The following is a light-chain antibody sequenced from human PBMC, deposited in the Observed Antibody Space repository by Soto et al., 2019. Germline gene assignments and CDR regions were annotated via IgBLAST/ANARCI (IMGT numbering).Light chain of an antibody. CDR1: SSNIGNNY. CDR2: ENN. Sequence: QSVLTQPPSVSAAPGQQVTISCSGSSSNIGNNYVSWFQQLPGTAPKLLIYENNKRPSGIPDRFSGSKSGTSATLGITGLQTGDEADYYCGTWDSSLSGGVSGGGTKVTVL. V-gene: IGLV1-51*02. CDR3: GTWDSSLSGGV. J-gene: IGLJ3*02.